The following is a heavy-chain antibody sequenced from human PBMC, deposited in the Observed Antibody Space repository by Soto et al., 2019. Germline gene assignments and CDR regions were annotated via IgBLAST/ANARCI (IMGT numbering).Heavy chain of an antibody. CDR3: ARGSDSSGYRDWYFDL. Sequence: LRLSCAASGFTFSSYDMHWVQQVTGKGLEWVSRIGTAGDTYYPGSVKGRFTISRENAKNSLYLQMNSLRNGDTAVYYCARGSDSSGYRDWYFDLWGRGTLVTVSS. D-gene: IGHD3-22*01. CDR2: IGTAGDT. V-gene: IGHV3-13*01. CDR1: GFTFSSYD. J-gene: IGHJ2*01.